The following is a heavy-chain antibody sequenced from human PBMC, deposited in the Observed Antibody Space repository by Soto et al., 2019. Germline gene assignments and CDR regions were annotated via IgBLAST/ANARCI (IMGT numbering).Heavy chain of an antibody. D-gene: IGHD3-16*02. V-gene: IGHV3-30*18. Sequence: GGSLRLSCAASGFTFSSYGMHWVRQAPGKGLEWVAVIFYDGSNIYYADSVKFLFTISRYNSKNSLYLQMNILRAEDTAVYYCAKDVGVVGSYDYIWGSHRYSAFDIWGQGTMVTVSS. CDR3: AKDVGVVGSYDYIWGSHRYSAFDI. CDR1: GFTFSSYG. CDR2: IFYDGSNI. J-gene: IGHJ3*02.